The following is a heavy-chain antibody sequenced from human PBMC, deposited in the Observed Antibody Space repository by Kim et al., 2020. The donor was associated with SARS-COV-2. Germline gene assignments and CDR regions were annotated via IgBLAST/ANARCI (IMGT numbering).Heavy chain of an antibody. D-gene: IGHD2-2*01. CDR2: IETDGGIT. CDR1: GFTFRTHV. CDR3: ARDREYQLLFDP. V-gene: IGHV3-74*01. Sequence: GGSLRLSCAASGFTFRTHVMHWVRQAPGKGLVWVSRIETDGGITKYADSVKGRFTISRDNAKNTLYLQMNSLRDEDTAVDYCARDREYQLLFDPWGQGTL. J-gene: IGHJ5*02.